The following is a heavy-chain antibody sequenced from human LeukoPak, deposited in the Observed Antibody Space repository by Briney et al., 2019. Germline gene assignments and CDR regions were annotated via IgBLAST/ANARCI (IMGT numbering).Heavy chain of an antibody. CDR3: ARVFDSSGWYVFDY. D-gene: IGHD6-19*01. CDR1: GGSISSYY. V-gene: IGHV4-4*07. Sequence: SETLSLTCTVSGGSISSYYWSWIRQPAGKGLEWIGRIYTSGSTNYNPSLKSRVTMSVDTSKNQFSLKLSSVTAADTAVYYCARVFDSSGWYVFDYWGQGTLVTVSS. CDR2: IYTSGST. J-gene: IGHJ4*02.